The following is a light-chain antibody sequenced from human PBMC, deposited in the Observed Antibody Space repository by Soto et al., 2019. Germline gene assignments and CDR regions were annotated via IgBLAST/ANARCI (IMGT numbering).Light chain of an antibody. V-gene: IGKV1-39*01. CDR3: QQSYSTPPTT. J-gene: IGKJ4*01. CDR1: QNINSY. CDR2: AAS. Sequence: QMTQSPSSLSASVGDRVTITCRASQNINSYLNWYQQKPGKAPKLLIYAASSLQSGVPSRFSGSGSGTDFTLTISSLQPEDFATYYCQQSYSTPPTTFGGGPKVDIK.